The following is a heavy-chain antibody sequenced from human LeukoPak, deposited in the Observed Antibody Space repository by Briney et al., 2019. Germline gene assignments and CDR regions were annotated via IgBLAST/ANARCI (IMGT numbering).Heavy chain of an antibody. D-gene: IGHD5-18*01. Sequence: GGSLRLSCAASGLTFSSYAMHWVRQAPGKGLEWVAVISYDGSNKYYADSVKGRFTISRDNSKNTLYLQMNSLRAEDTAVYYCARGPSRTAMPKGGSDFDYWGQGTLVTVSS. CDR3: ARGPSRTAMPKGGSDFDY. CDR1: GLTFSSYA. J-gene: IGHJ4*02. V-gene: IGHV3-30*04. CDR2: ISYDGSNK.